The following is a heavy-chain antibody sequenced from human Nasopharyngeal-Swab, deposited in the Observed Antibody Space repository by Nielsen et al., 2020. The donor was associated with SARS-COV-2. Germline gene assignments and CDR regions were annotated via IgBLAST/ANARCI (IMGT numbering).Heavy chain of an antibody. J-gene: IGHJ4*02. CDR2: IFSGDSDT. V-gene: IGHV5-51*01. D-gene: IGHD3-22*01. CDR1: GYTFSNWW. Sequence: GESLKIYFEGSGYTFSNWWIGWVRQMPGTGLASMGIIFSGDSDTRYSPSFQGQVTFSADESISTAYLQWTSLKASDTAIYYCARRYYYDGTSSFDYWGQGTLVTVS. CDR3: ARRYYYDGTSSFDY.